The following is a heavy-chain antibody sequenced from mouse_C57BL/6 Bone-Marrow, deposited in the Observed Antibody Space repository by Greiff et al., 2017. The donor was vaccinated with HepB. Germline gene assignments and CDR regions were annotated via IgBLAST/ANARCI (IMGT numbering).Heavy chain of an antibody. CDR3: ARLELGYERVY. Sequence: VHLVESGAELARPGASVKMSCKASGYTFTSYTMHWVKQRPGQGLEWIGYINPSSGYTKYNQKFKDKATLTADKSSSTAYMQLSSLTSEDSAVYYCARLELGYERVYWGQGTTLTVSS. CDR2: INPSSGYT. J-gene: IGHJ2*01. D-gene: IGHD2-2*01. V-gene: IGHV1-4*01. CDR1: GYTFTSYT.